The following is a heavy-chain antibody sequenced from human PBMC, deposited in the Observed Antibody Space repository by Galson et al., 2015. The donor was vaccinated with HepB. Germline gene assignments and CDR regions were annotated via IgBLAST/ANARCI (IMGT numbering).Heavy chain of an antibody. CDR1: GGSFSGYY. CDR3: ARGHWGSTRGNAFDI. V-gene: IGHV4-34*01. Sequence: ETLSLTCAVYGGSFSGYYWSWIRQPPGKGLEWIGEINHSGSTNYNPSLKSRVTISVDTSKNQFSLKLSSVTAADTAVYYCARGHWGSTRGNAFDIWGQGTMVTVSS. CDR2: INHSGST. J-gene: IGHJ3*02. D-gene: IGHD7-27*01.